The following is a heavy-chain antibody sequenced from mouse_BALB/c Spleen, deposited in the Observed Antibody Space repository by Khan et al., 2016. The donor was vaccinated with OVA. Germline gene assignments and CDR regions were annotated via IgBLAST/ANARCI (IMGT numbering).Heavy chain of an antibody. D-gene: IGHD2-12*01. CDR3: TRGELRHAMDY. Sequence: QVQLMESGAELVKPGASVKLSCRASGYTFTSYYMYWVKQRPGQGLEWIGEINPNIGGSNFNEKFKSKATLTVDKSSSTAYMQLSSLTSEDSAVYSCTRGELRHAMDYGDQGTSVTVSS. V-gene: IGHV1S81*02. J-gene: IGHJ4*01. CDR2: INPNIGGS. CDR1: GYTFTSYY.